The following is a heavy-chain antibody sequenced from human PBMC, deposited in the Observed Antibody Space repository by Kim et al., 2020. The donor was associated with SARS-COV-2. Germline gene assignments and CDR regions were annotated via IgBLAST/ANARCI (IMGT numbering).Heavy chain of an antibody. CDR1: GFTFSSYE. CDR3: ARDPYSSSYNYYGMDV. V-gene: IGHV3-48*03. D-gene: IGHD6-13*01. Sequence: GGSLRLSCAASGFTFSSYEMNWVRQAPGKGLEWVSYISSSGSTIYYADSVKGRFTISRDNAKNSLYLQMNSLRAEDTAVYYLARDPYSSSYNYYGMDVWGQGTTVTVSS. J-gene: IGHJ6*02. CDR2: ISSSGSTI.